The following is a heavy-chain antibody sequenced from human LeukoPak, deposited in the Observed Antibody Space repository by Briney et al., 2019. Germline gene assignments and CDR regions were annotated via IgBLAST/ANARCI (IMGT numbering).Heavy chain of an antibody. CDR1: GFTFSNYW. Sequence: GGSLRLSCAASGFTFSNYWIHWVRQAPGKGLVWVSRIDNAGSITTYADSVKGRFTISRDNSKNTVYLQMDSLRAEDTAVYYCANSRGHGSGNLWGQGTLVTVSS. J-gene: IGHJ5*02. CDR2: IDNAGSIT. CDR3: ANSRGHGSGNL. D-gene: IGHD3-10*01. V-gene: IGHV3-74*03.